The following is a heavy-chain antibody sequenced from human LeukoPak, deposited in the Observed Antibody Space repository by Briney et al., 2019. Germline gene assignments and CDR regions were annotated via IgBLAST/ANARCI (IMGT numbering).Heavy chain of an antibody. V-gene: IGHV3-23*01. CDR2: TSGRGGRT. D-gene: IGHD2-2*01. J-gene: IGHJ6*02. CDR3: AKDRDQRTQFYYYYYGMDV. CDR1: GFSFSMYS. Sequence: GGSLRLSCAASGFSFSMYSMNWVRQAPGKGLEWVSGTSGRGGRTNYADSVKGRFTISRDNSKNTLYLQMNSLRVEDTAVYYCAKDRDQRTQFYYYYYGMDVWGQGTTVTVSS.